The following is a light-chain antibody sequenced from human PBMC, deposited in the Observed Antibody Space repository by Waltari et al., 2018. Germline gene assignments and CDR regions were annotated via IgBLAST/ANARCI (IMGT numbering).Light chain of an antibody. Sequence: QSALTQPAVVTGSPGQSIIISCTGSNSDIANYDYVSWYQQHPGKAPQLLIHGVTHRPSGVSDRFSGSKSGNTASLTISGLQPEDEAVYVCSSYTSSRTSFGEGTRLTVL. CDR2: GVT. CDR3: SSYTSSRTS. J-gene: IGLJ2*01. V-gene: IGLV2-14*03. CDR1: NSDIANYDY.